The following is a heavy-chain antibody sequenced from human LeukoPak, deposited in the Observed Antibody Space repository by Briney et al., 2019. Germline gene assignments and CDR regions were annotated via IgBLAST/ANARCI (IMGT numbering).Heavy chain of an antibody. CDR1: GGSISSYY. CDR2: IYFSGST. CDR3: ATGRFLEWPLHY. Sequence: SYTLSLTYTVSGGSISSYYWSWIQQPPARGLEWIGWIYFSGSTNYNPSLKSRVTISVDTSKNQFSLKLSSVPAADTAVYYCATGRFLEWPLHYWRQGTLVSVSS. J-gene: IGHJ4*02. V-gene: IGHV4-59*08. D-gene: IGHD3-3*01.